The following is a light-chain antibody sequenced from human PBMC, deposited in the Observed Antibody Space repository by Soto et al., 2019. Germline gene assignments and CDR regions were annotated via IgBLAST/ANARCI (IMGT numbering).Light chain of an antibody. J-gene: IGKJ4*01. Sequence: EIVLTQSPGTLSLSPGERATLSCRASQTISSGYVAWYQQKPGQAPRLFIYGASSRATGIPDRFSGGGSETDFTLTISRLESEDSAVYYCQQYGISPFTFGGGTKVDIK. CDR2: GAS. V-gene: IGKV3-20*01. CDR1: QTISSGY. CDR3: QQYGISPFT.